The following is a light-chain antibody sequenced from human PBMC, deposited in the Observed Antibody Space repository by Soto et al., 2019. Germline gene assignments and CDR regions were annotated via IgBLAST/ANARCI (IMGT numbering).Light chain of an antibody. CDR2: DVS. V-gene: IGLV2-8*01. CDR1: SSDVGSYKY. J-gene: IGLJ2*01. CDR3: TSYAGSNNHVV. Sequence: QSALTQPPSASGSPGQSVTISCTGRSSDVGSYKYVSWYQQHPGKAPKLMIYDVSKRPSGVPDRFSGSKSGNTASLTVSGLQAEDEADYYCTSYAGSNNHVVFGGGTKLTVL.